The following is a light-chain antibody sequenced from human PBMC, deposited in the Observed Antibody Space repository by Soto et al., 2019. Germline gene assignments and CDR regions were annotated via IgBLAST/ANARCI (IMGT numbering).Light chain of an antibody. CDR2: DVS. CDR3: SSYTSSSTLYV. CDR1: SSDVGGYNY. V-gene: IGLV2-14*01. Sequence: QSALTQPASVSGSPGQSITISCTGTSSDVGGYNYVSWYQQHPGKAPKLMXYDVSNRPSGVSNRFSGSKSGNTASLTISGXXXXXXGXYYCSSYTSSSTLYVFGTGTKLTVL. J-gene: IGLJ1*01.